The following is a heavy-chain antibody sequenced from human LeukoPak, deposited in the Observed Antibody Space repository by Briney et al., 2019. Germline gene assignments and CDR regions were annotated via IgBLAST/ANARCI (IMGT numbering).Heavy chain of an antibody. Sequence: GGPLRLSCAASGFTFSSYAMSWVRQAPGKGLEWVSAISGSGGSTYYADSVKGRFTISRDNSKNTLYLQMNSLRAEDTAVYYCAKSYPYFLCYYMDVWGKGTTVTVSS. V-gene: IGHV3-23*01. D-gene: IGHD2/OR15-2a*01. J-gene: IGHJ6*03. CDR2: ISGSGGST. CDR1: GFTFSSYA. CDR3: AKSYPYFLCYYMDV.